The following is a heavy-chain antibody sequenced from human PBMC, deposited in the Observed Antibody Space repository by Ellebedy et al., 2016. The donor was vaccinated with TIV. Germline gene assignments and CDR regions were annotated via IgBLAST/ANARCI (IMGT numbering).Heavy chain of an antibody. D-gene: IGHD4-17*01. J-gene: IGHJ4*02. V-gene: IGHV3-23*01. Sequence: GGSLRLXXTASGFTFSGHAMTWVRQSPGKGLEWVSAISGSGGSTYYADSVKGRFTISRDNSKNTLYLQMNSLRAEDTAVYYCAKVDKDYGDYLDYWGQGTLVTVSS. CDR2: ISGSGGST. CDR1: GFTFSGHA. CDR3: AKVDKDYGDYLDY.